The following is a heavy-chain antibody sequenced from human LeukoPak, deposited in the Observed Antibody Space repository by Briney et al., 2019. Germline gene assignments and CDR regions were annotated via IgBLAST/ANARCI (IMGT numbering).Heavy chain of an antibody. Sequence: WETLSLTCTVSGGSISSYYWSWIRQPPGKGLEWIGYIYYSGNTNYNPSLKSRVTISVDTSKNQFSLKLSSVTAADTAVYYCARDRADYGDKYYFDCWGQGTLVTVSS. V-gene: IGHV4-59*01. CDR3: ARDRADYGDKYYFDC. D-gene: IGHD4-17*01. CDR2: IYYSGNT. J-gene: IGHJ4*02. CDR1: GGSISSYY.